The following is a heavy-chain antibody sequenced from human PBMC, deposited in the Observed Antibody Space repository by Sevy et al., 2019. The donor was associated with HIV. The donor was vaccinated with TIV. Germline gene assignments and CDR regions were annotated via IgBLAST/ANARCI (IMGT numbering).Heavy chain of an antibody. CDR2: IHSSSSTT. D-gene: IGHD3-10*01. J-gene: IGHJ6*02. Sequence: GGSLRLSCVVSGITFSTSGMHWVRQAPGKGLEWVSYIHSSSSTTYYADSVKGRFIISRDIAKNSLYLQMNSLRDEDTAVYYCARVRDEWGPEGMDVWGQGTTVTVSS. CDR1: GITFSTSG. V-gene: IGHV3-48*02. CDR3: ARVRDEWGPEGMDV.